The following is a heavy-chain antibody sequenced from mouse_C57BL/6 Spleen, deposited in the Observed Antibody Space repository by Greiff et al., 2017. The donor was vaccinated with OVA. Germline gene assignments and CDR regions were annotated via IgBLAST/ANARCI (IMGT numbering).Heavy chain of an antibody. CDR1: GFTFSDYG. Sequence: EVQRVESGGGLVKPGGSLKLSCAASGFTFSDYGMHWVRQPPEKGLEWVAYISSGSSTIYYADTVKGRFTIARENAKKTLFLQMTSLRSEDTAMYYCARDDGYYSWYFDVWGTGTTVTVAS. CDR3: ARDDGYYSWYFDV. CDR2: ISSGSSTI. J-gene: IGHJ1*03. D-gene: IGHD2-3*01. V-gene: IGHV5-17*01.